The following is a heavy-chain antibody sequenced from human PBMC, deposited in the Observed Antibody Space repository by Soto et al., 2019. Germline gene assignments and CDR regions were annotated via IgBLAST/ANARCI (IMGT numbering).Heavy chain of an antibody. CDR3: ACAGPLSTMVRGVTADAFDI. CDR1: GGTFSSYA. J-gene: IGHJ3*02. V-gene: IGHV1-69*01. CDR2: IIPIFGTA. Sequence: QVQLVQSGAEVKKPGSSVKVSCKASGGTFSSYAISWVRQAPGQGLEWMGGIIPIFGTANYAQKCQGRVTITADESTSTAYMELSSLRSEDTAVYYCACAGPLSTMVRGVTADAFDIWGQGTTVTVSS. D-gene: IGHD3-10*01.